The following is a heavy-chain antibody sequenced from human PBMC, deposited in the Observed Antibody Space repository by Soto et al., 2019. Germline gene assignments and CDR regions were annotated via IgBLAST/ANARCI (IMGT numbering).Heavy chain of an antibody. V-gene: IGHV3-30-3*01. CDR1: GFTFSSYA. Sequence: GGSLRLSCAASGFTFSSYAMHWVRQAPGKGLEWVAVISYDGSNKYYADSVKGRFTISRDNSKNTLYLQMNSLRAEDTAVYYCARDQLGVDYYYYGMDVWGQGTTVTVSS. D-gene: IGHD1-1*01. CDR3: ARDQLGVDYYYYGMDV. CDR2: ISYDGSNK. J-gene: IGHJ6*02.